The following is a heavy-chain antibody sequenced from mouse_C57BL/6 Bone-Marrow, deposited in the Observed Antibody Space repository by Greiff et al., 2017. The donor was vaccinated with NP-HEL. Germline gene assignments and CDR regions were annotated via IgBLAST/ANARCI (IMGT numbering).Heavy chain of an antibody. Sequence: QVQLQQSGPELVKPGASVKISCKASGYAFSSSWMNWVKQRPGKGLEWIGRIYPGDGDTNYNGKFKGKATLTADKSSSTAYMQLSSLTSEDSAVYCCARDYYGNYWYFDVWGTGTTVTVSS. D-gene: IGHD2-1*01. CDR2: IYPGDGDT. V-gene: IGHV1-82*01. J-gene: IGHJ1*03. CDR1: GYAFSSSW. CDR3: ARDYYGNYWYFDV.